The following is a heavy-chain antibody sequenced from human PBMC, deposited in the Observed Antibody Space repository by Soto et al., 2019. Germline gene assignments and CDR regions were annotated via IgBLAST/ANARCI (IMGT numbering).Heavy chain of an antibody. V-gene: IGHV1-18*01. D-gene: IGHD2-15*01. CDR1: GYTFTSYG. Sequence: QVQLVQSGAEVKKPGASVKVSCKASGYTFTSYGISLVRQAPGQGLEWMGWISAYNGNTNYAQKLQGRVTMTTDTSTSTAYMELRSVRSDDTAVYYCASTVVVVAGTPWWFDPWGQGTLVTVSS. CDR2: ISAYNGNT. CDR3: ASTVVVVAGTPWWFDP. J-gene: IGHJ5*02.